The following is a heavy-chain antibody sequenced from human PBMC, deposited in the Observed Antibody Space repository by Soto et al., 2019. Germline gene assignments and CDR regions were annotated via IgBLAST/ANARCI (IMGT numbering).Heavy chain of an antibody. CDR1: VFTFISYA. V-gene: IGHV3-23*01. D-gene: IGHD2-21*02. J-gene: IGHJ3*02. CDR3: ATYGDIVVVTAIHPGAFDI. Sequence: PGWSLRLSCASSVFTFISYAMSWVRQAPGKGLEWVSAISGSGGSTYYADSVKGRFTISRDNSKNTLYLQMNSLRAEDTAVYYCATYGDIVVVTAIHPGAFDIWGQGTMVTVSS. CDR2: ISGSGGST.